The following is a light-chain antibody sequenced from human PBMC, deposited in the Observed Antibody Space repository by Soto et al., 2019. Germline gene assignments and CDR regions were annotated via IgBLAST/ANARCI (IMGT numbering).Light chain of an antibody. CDR2: AAS. J-gene: IGKJ3*01. CDR1: QGIRTD. CDR3: LQDYNYPLT. V-gene: IGKV1-6*01. Sequence: AIQMTQSPSSLSASVGDRVTITCRASQGIRTDLGWYQQKPGKAPKIRIYAASSLQSGAPSRFSGSGSGTDFTLTISSLQPEDFATYYCLQDYNYPLTFGPGTKVDIK.